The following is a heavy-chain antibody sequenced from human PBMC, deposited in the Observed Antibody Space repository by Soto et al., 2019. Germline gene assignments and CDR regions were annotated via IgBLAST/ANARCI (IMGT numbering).Heavy chain of an antibody. J-gene: IGHJ6*02. Sequence: QVQLQESGPGLVKPSETLSLTCTVSGGSINSDYWSWIRQPPEKGLEWIGYVRNSGSTNYNPSLKSRVTISLDRXKNQFSLKLSSVTAADTGVYYCARDLLSGRYGMDVWGQGTTVTVSS. CDR3: ARDLLSGRYGMDV. D-gene: IGHD1-26*01. CDR2: VRNSGST. CDR1: GGSINSDY. V-gene: IGHV4-59*01.